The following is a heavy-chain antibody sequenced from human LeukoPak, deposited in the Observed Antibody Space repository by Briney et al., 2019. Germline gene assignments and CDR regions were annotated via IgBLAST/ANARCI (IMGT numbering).Heavy chain of an antibody. CDR1: GFTCSSYG. CDR2: IRYDGSNK. Sequence: PGGSLRLSCAASGFTCSSYGLHWVRQAPGKGLEWVAFIRYDGSNKYYADSVKGRFTISRDNSKNTLYLRMNSLRAEDTAVYYCAKGHDYGDYTLLDWGQGTLVTVSS. V-gene: IGHV3-30*02. D-gene: IGHD4-17*01. J-gene: IGHJ4*02. CDR3: AKGHDYGDYTLLD.